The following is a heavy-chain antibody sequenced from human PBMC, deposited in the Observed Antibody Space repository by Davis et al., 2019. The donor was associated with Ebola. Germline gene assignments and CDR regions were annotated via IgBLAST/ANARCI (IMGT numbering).Heavy chain of an antibody. J-gene: IGHJ4*02. Sequence: ASVKVSCKASGYTFTSYYMHWVRQAPGQGLEWMGIINPSGDYTSYAQKFQGRVTMTRDTSTSTVYMELSSLRAEDTAVYYCAREVESMIVVVTQPLDYWGQGTLVTVSS. CDR1: GYTFTSYY. CDR3: AREVESMIVVVTQPLDY. D-gene: IGHD3-22*01. CDR2: INPSGDYT. V-gene: IGHV1-46*01.